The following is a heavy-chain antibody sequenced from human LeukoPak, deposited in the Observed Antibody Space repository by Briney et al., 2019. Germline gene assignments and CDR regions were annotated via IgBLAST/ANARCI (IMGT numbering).Heavy chain of an antibody. CDR2: IKQDGSEK. J-gene: IGHJ4*02. Sequence: GGSLRLSCAASGFTFSSYWMSWVRQAPGKGLEWVANIKQDGSEKYYADSVKGRFTISRDNSKNTLYLQMNSLRAEDTAVYYCAKDSSSWYYDYWGQGTLVTVSS. CDR3: AKDSSSWYYDY. V-gene: IGHV3-7*01. D-gene: IGHD6-13*01. CDR1: GFTFSSYW.